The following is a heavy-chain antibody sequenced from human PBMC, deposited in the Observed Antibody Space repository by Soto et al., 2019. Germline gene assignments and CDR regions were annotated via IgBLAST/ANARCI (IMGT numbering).Heavy chain of an antibody. J-gene: IGHJ4*02. D-gene: IGHD6-19*01. V-gene: IGHV4-59*08. CDR3: ARHRIIAVAGLAYFDY. Sequence: QVQLQESGPGLVKPSETLSLTCTVSGGSISSYYWSWIRQPPGKGLEWIGYIYYSGSTNYNPSLKSRVTISGDTSTNQFSLKLSSVTAADTAVYYCARHRIIAVAGLAYFDYWGQGTLVTVSS. CDR1: GGSISSYY. CDR2: IYYSGST.